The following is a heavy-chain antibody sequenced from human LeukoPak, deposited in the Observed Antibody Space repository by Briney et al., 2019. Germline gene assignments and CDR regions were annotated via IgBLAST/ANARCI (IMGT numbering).Heavy chain of an antibody. CDR1: GFTFSDYY. V-gene: IGHV3-11*01. CDR2: ISSSGSTI. J-gene: IGHJ6*02. D-gene: IGHD3-22*01. CDR3: ARVEFDYYDSSGPRAYYYGMDV. Sequence: GGSLRLSCAASGFTFSDYYMSWIRQAPGKGLERVSYISSSGSTIYYADSVKGRFTISRDNAKNSLYLQMNSLRAEDTAVYYCARVEFDYYDSSGPRAYYYGMDVWGQGTTVTVSS.